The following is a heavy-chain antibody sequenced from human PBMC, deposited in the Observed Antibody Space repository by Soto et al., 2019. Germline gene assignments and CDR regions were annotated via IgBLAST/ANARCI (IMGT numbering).Heavy chain of an antibody. CDR1: QVTCTSYG. D-gene: IGHD3-22*01. V-gene: IGHV3-7*04. J-gene: IGHJ3*02. Sequence: GGSLRLSCAASQVTCTSYGMRWVRQAPGKGLEWVANIKPDGSQKWYVDSVKGRFTISRDNAKKSLYLQMNSLRAEDTAVYYCARGDYYDTSGPFSDAFDIWGQGTMVTVSS. CDR3: ARGDYYDTSGPFSDAFDI. CDR2: IKPDGSQK.